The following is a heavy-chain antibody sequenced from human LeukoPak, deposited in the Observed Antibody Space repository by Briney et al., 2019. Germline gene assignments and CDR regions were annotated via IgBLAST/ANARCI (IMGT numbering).Heavy chain of an antibody. D-gene: IGHD3-10*01. CDR1: GFTFSNYG. V-gene: IGHV3-33*01. J-gene: IGHJ5*02. CDR2: IWYDGSEI. Sequence: GGSLRLSCAASGFTFSNYGMHWVRQAPGRGLEWVEVIWYDGSEIYYGDSVRGRFTISRDNSKNTVYLQMNSLRAEDSAIYYCASQGGSGDYASKSWFDPWGQGTLVTVSS. CDR3: ASQGGSGDYASKSWFDP.